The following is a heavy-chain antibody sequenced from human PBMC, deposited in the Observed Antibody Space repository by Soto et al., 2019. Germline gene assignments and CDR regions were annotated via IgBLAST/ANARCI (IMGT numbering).Heavy chain of an antibody. V-gene: IGHV4-59*08. CDR2: ISYGGNT. Sequence: SETLSLTCTVSGGYSSSIYWSWIRQPPGKGLEWIGYISYGGNTIYNPSLKSQVTISVDTSRNQVSLNLNSVNAADTAVYYFVRHTHGTTYDYWGQGTLVTVSS. J-gene: IGHJ4*02. D-gene: IGHD1-1*01. CDR1: GGYSSSIY. CDR3: VRHTHGTTYDY.